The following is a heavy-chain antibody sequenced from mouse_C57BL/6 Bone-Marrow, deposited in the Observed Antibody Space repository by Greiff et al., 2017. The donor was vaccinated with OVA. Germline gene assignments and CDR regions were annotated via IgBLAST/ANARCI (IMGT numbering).Heavy chain of an antibody. CDR1: GYTFTSYW. V-gene: IGHV1-69*01. Sequence: QVQLQQPGAELVMPGASVKLSCKASGYTFTSYWMHWVKQRPGQGLEWIGEIDPSDSYTNYNQKFKGKSTLTVDKSSSTAYMQLSSLTSEDSAVYYCARKAYVAMDYWGQGTSVTVSS. D-gene: IGHD1-1*01. CDR3: ARKAYVAMDY. CDR2: IDPSDSYT. J-gene: IGHJ4*01.